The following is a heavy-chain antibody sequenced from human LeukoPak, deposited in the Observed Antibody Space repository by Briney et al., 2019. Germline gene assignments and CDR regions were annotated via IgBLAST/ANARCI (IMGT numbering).Heavy chain of an antibody. CDR2: IIPIFGTA. J-gene: IGHJ4*02. Sequence: SVKVSCKASGGTFSSYAISWVRQAPGQGLEWMGGIIPIFGTANYAQKFQGRVTMTEDTSTDTAYMELSSLRSEDTAVYYCARRWDYSKGIDYWGQGTLVTVSS. V-gene: IGHV1-69*06. CDR1: GGTFSSYA. CDR3: ARRWDYSKGIDY. D-gene: IGHD4-11*01.